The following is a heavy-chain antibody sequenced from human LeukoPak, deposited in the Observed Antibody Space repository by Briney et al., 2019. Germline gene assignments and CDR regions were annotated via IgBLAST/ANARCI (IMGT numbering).Heavy chain of an antibody. D-gene: IGHD2-2*01. CDR3: ARVCPRGVVVVPAATYYYYYYGMDV. V-gene: IGHV1-24*01. Sequence: ASVTVSCKVSGYTLTELSMHWVRQAPGKGLAWMGGFDPEDGETIYAQKFQGRVTMTEDTSTDTAYMELSSLRSEDTAVYYCARVCPRGVVVVPAATYYYYYYGMDVWGQGTTVTVSS. CDR1: GYTLTELS. CDR2: FDPEDGET. J-gene: IGHJ6*02.